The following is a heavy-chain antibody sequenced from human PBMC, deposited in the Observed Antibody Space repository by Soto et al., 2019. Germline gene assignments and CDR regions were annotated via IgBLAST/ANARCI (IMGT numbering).Heavy chain of an antibody. D-gene: IGHD5-12*01. V-gene: IGHV3-30-3*01. CDR3: ARDLEMATILQYYGMDV. CDR1: GFTFSSYA. CDR2: ISYDGSNK. Sequence: GGSLRLSCAASGFTFSSYAMHWVRQAPGKGLEWVAVISYDGSNKYYADSVKGRFTISRDNSKNTLYLQMNSLRAEDTAVYYCARDLEMATILQYYGMDVWGQGTKVTVYS. J-gene: IGHJ6*02.